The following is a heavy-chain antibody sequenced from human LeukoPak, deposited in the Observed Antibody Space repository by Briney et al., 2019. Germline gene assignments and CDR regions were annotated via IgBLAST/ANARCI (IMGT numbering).Heavy chain of an antibody. CDR1: GGSISSYY. V-gene: IGHV4-59*08. CDR2: IYYSGST. D-gene: IGHD1-26*01. Sequence: SETLSLTCTVSGGSISSYYWSWIRQPSGKGLEWIGYIYYSGSTNYNPSLKSRVTISVDTSKNQFSLKLSSVTAADTAVYYCARQRRGSYYELDYWGQGTLVTVSS. J-gene: IGHJ4*02. CDR3: ARQRRGSYYELDY.